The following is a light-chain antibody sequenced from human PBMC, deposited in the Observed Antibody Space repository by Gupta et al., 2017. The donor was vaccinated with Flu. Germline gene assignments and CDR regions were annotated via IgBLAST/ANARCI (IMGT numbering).Light chain of an antibody. CDR1: QKVLYVSNTKSY. Sequence: DIVMTQSPDSLAVSLGERATINCKSSQKVLYVSNTKSYLAWYQQKAGQPPELLINWASSRESGVPDRFSGSCSATDVSLTISSLHAEDVAVYYCQQDYSTPWTFGQGTSVEIK. V-gene: IGKV4-1*01. J-gene: IGKJ1*01. CDR3: QQDYSTPWT. CDR2: WAS.